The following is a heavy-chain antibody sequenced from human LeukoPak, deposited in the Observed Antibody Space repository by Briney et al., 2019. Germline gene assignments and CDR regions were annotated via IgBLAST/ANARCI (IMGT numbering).Heavy chain of an antibody. V-gene: IGHV4-4*09. CDR1: GGSISTYY. J-gene: IGHJ6*02. Sequence: SETLSLTCTVSGGSISTYYWTWIRQPPGKGLEWIGYIYTSGNTNYNPSLKSRVTISLDTSKNQFSLELSSVTAADTAVYYCARESRGYSFGAYYNYGMDVWGQGTTVTVSS. CDR2: IYTSGNT. D-gene: IGHD5-18*01. CDR3: ARESRGYSFGAYYNYGMDV.